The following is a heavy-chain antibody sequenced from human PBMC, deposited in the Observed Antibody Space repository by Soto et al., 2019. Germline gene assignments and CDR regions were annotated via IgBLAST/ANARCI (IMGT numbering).Heavy chain of an antibody. D-gene: IGHD2-21*02. CDR2: IRGSGSPT. Sequence: PGGSLRLSCAASGFTFSNYVMNWVRQAPGKGLEWVSGIRGSGSPTYYADSVKGRFTISRDNSKNTLYLQVNSLRAEDTAVYYCAKSVETFYYGLDVWGQGTTVTVSS. J-gene: IGHJ6*02. CDR1: GFTFSNYV. V-gene: IGHV3-23*01. CDR3: AKSVETFYYGLDV.